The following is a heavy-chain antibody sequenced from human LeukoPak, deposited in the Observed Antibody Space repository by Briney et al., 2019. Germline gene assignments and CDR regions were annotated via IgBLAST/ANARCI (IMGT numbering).Heavy chain of an antibody. D-gene: IGHD4-17*01. CDR1: GGSISSHY. V-gene: IGHV4-59*08. J-gene: IGHJ4*02. CDR3: ATTLLGTTVTYFDY. Sequence: ETLSLTCTVSGGSISSHYWSWIRQAPGKGLEWIGYIYYSGSTTYNPSLKSRVTISVDTSKNQFSLKLSSVTAADTAVYYCATTLLGTTVTYFDYWGQGTLVTVSS. CDR2: IYYSGST.